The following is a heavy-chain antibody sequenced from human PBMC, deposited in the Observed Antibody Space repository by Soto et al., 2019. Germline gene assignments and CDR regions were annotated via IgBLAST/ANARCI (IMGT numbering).Heavy chain of an antibody. D-gene: IGHD1-7*01. Sequence: GGSLRLSCAASGLTFSSYAMSLVRQAPGKGLEWVSAISGSGGSTYYADSVKGRFTISRDNSKNTLYLQMNSLRAEDTAVYYCAKGYRNYVLRTLDYWGQGTLVTVSS. CDR2: ISGSGGST. V-gene: IGHV3-23*01. J-gene: IGHJ4*02. CDR3: AKGYRNYVLRTLDY. CDR1: GLTFSSYA.